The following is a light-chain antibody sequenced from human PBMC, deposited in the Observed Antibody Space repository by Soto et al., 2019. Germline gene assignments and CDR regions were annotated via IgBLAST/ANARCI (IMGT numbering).Light chain of an antibody. CDR2: SAS. CDR1: QDIRNE. Sequence: IQLTQSPSFLSASVGDRVTITCRASQDIRNELGWYQQKPGKAPKVLIYSASSLQSGVPSRFSGSGSGTYFILTISSLQPEEFATYYCIQDHNCPRTFGQGTKVEIK. V-gene: IGKV1-6*02. J-gene: IGKJ1*01. CDR3: IQDHNCPRT.